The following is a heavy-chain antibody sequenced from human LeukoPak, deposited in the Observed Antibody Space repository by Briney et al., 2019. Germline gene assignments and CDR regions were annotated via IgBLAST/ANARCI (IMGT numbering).Heavy chain of an antibody. D-gene: IGHD1-7*01. Sequence: GGSLRLSCAGSGLSFSSYWMSWVRQAPGKGLEWVANIKQDGSDKYYVDSVKGRFTISRDNAKNSLYLQMNSLRAEDTAMYYYARLIGTANFDYWGPGTLVTVSS. CDR3: ARLIGTANFDY. CDR1: GLSFSSYW. V-gene: IGHV3-7*01. J-gene: IGHJ4*02. CDR2: IKQDGSDK.